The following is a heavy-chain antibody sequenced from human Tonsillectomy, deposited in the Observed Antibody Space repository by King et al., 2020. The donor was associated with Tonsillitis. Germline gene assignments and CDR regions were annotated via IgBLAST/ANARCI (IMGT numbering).Heavy chain of an antibody. J-gene: IGHJ4*02. CDR3: ASEYRRGY. D-gene: IGHD3-10*01. CDR2: IKEDGSEK. CDR1: GFTFSSSW. V-gene: IGHV3-7*01. Sequence: VQLVESGGGLVQPGGSLRLSCAASGFTFSSSWMSWVRQAPGKGLEWVANIKEDGSEKHYVESAKGRFTISRDNAKNSLYLQMNSLRAEDTAVYYCASEYRRGYWGQGTLVTVSS.